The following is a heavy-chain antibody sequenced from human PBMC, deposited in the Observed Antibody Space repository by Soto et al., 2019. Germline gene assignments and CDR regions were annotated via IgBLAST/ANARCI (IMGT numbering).Heavy chain of an antibody. Sequence: GASVKVSCKASGYTFTSYGISWVRQAPGQGLEWMGWISAYNGNTNYAQKLQGRVTMTTDTSTSTAYMELRSLRSDDTAVYYCARKGFNPRDYYYYYMDVWGKGTKVTVSS. J-gene: IGHJ6*03. CDR3: ARKGFNPRDYYYYYMDV. CDR2: ISAYNGNT. V-gene: IGHV1-18*01. CDR1: GYTFTSYG.